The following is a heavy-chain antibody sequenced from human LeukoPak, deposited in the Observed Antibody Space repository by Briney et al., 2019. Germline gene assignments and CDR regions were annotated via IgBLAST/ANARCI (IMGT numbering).Heavy chain of an antibody. Sequence: PGGSLRLSCAASGFTFSSYGMSWVRQAPGKGLEWVSAISGSGGSTYYADSVKGRFTISRDNSKNTLYLQMNSLRAEDTAVYYCAKAVGYSGSQHFDYWGQGTLVTVSS. D-gene: IGHD1-26*01. CDR3: AKAVGYSGSQHFDY. CDR1: GFTFSSYG. J-gene: IGHJ4*02. CDR2: ISGSGGST. V-gene: IGHV3-23*01.